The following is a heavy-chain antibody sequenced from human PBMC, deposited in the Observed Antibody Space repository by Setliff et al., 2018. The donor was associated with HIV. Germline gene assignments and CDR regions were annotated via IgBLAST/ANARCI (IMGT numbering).Heavy chain of an antibody. D-gene: IGHD3-10*01. CDR2: ISSSSNYI. V-gene: IGHV3-21*01. J-gene: IGHJ6*02. CDR3: ARRGDYYYYYAMDF. CDR1: LFTFSTYT. Sequence: GGSLRLSCAASLFTFSTYTMNWVRQAPGKGLEWASSISSSSNYIYYADSVKGRFTISRDNAKNTLYLQMNSLRAEDTAVYYCARRGDYYYYYAMDFWGQGTTVTVSS.